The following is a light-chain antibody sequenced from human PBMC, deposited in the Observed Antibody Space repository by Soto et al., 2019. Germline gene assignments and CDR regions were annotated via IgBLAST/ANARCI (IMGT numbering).Light chain of an antibody. CDR2: TTS. CDR1: QCVSGSS. V-gene: IGKV3-20*01. J-gene: IGKJ1*01. Sequence: EIVLTQSPGTLSLSPGERATLSCRASQCVSGSSLAWYQQKPGQAPRLLIYTTSSRATGIPDRFSGSGSGTDFTLTISRLEPEDFAVYYCQQYATSPWTFGQGTKVDIK. CDR3: QQYATSPWT.